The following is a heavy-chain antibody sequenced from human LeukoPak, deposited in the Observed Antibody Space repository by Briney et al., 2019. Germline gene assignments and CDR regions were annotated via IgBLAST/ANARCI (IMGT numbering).Heavy chain of an antibody. CDR3: TTDSPRGWNPRGAFDI. Sequence: GGSLRLSCAASGFTFSGFYMTWIRQAPGKGLEWVSYISSSGSTKYYADSVKGRFTISRDNAKNSLYLQMNSLKTEDTAVYYCTTDSPRGWNPRGAFDIRGQGTMVTVSS. CDR2: ISSSGSTK. J-gene: IGHJ3*02. V-gene: IGHV3-11*01. D-gene: IGHD1-1*01. CDR1: GFTFSGFY.